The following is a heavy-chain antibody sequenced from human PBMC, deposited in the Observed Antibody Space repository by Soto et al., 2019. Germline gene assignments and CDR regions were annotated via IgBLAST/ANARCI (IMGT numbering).Heavy chain of an antibody. V-gene: IGHV3-30-3*01. J-gene: IGHJ3*02. CDR2: ISYDGSNK. CDR3: ARGGLYYYDSSDWGALDI. Sequence: QVQLVESGGGVVQPGRSLRLSCTASGFTFSSYAMHWVRQAPGKGLAWVAVISYDGSNKYYADSVKGRFTISTDKSKNTLYLQMNRLRAEDTAVYYCARGGLYYYDSSDWGALDIWGQGTMVTVSS. CDR1: GFTFSSYA. D-gene: IGHD3-22*01.